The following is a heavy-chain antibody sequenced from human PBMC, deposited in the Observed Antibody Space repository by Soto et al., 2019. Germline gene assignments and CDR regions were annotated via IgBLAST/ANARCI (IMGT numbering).Heavy chain of an antibody. D-gene: IGHD6-13*01. Sequence: PGGSLRLSCAASGFTVSSNYLSWVRQAPGKGLEWVSVIYSGGSTYYADSVKGRFTISRDNSKNTLYLQMNSLRAEDTAVYYCARGIAAAGTNWFDPWGQGTLVTVSS. CDR1: GFTVSSNY. J-gene: IGHJ5*02. V-gene: IGHV3-66*01. CDR3: ARGIAAAGTNWFDP. CDR2: IYSGGST.